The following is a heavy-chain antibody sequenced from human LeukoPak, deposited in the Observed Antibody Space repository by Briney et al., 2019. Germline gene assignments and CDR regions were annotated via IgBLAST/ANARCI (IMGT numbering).Heavy chain of an antibody. D-gene: IGHD5-18*01. CDR3: ARVNGYSNGWIDY. V-gene: IGHV1-18*01. CDR1: GYTFSRYG. CDR2: ISANNGNT. Sequence: ASVKVSCKASGYTFSRYGVSWVRQAPGQGLEWMGWISANNGNTNYAQKVQGRVTMTTDTSTNTAYVELRSLRSDDTAVYYCARVNGYSNGWIDYWGQGTLVTVSS. J-gene: IGHJ4*02.